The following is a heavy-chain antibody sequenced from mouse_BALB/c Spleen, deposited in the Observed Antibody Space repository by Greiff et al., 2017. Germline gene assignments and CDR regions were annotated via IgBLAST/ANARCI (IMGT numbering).Heavy chain of an antibody. Sequence: EVKLVESGPGLVKPSQSLSLTCTVTGYSITSDYAWNWIRQFPGNKLEWMGYISYSGSTSYNPSLKSRISITRDTSKNQFFLQLNSVTTEDTATYYCARSNWDVLDYAMDYWGQGTSVTVSS. CDR3: ARSNWDVLDYAMDY. CDR2: ISYSGST. D-gene: IGHD4-1*01. CDR1: GYSITSDYA. V-gene: IGHV3-2*02. J-gene: IGHJ4*01.